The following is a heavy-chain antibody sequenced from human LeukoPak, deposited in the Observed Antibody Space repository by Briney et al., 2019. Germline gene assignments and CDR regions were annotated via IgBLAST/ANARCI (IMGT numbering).Heavy chain of an antibody. CDR1: WGSLSSSSYY. CDR2: IYYSGST. J-gene: IGHJ4*02. Sequence: PSETPSLPCSVSWGSLSSSSYYRGWVRPPPRKGLEGIGGIYYSGSTYYNPSLKSRVTISVDTSKNQFSLKLSSVTAADTAVYYCARHGFRGYYDSSGSDYWGQGTLVTVSS. D-gene: IGHD3-22*01. V-gene: IGHV4-39*01. CDR3: ARHGFRGYYDSSGSDY.